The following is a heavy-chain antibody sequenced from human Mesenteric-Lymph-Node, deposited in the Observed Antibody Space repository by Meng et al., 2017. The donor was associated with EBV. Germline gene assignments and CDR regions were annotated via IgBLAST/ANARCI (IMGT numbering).Heavy chain of an antibody. CDR3: ARGSGSYESLDY. CDR1: GFTFSDYF. J-gene: IGHJ4*02. V-gene: IGHV3-11*01. Sequence: VQLVGSGGGLVKPGGSLRLPCAASGFTFSDYFMSWLRQAPGKGLEWVSYISSSGSTIYYTDSVKGRFTISRDNAKNSLYLQMDSLRAEDTAVYYCARGSGSYESLDYWGQGTLVTVSS. CDR2: ISSSGSTI. D-gene: IGHD1-26*01.